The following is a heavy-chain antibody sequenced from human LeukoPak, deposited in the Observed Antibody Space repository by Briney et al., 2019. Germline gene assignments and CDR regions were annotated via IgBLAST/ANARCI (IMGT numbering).Heavy chain of an antibody. J-gene: IGHJ4*02. CDR2: IYYSGST. Sequence: SETLSLTCTVSGYSISSGYYWGWIRQPPGKGLEWIGSIYYSGSTYYNPSLKSRVTISVDTSKNQFSLKLSSVTAADTAVYYCARGSRSGIAAAGQIDYWGQRTLVTVSS. V-gene: IGHV4-38-2*02. CDR3: ARGSRSGIAAAGQIDY. CDR1: GYSISSGYY. D-gene: IGHD6-13*01.